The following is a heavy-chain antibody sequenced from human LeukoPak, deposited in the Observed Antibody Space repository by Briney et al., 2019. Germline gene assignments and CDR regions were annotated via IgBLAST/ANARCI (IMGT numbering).Heavy chain of an antibody. V-gene: IGHV3-30*18. D-gene: IGHD3-10*01. CDR2: ISYDGSNK. CDR3: AKDGIGAPDY. J-gene: IGHJ4*02. CDR1: GFTFSSYG. Sequence: GGSLRLSCAASGFTFSSYGMHWVRQAPGKGLEWVAVISYDGSNKYYADSVKGRFTISRDNSKNTLYLQMNSLRAEDTAVYYCAKDGIGAPDYWGQETLVTVSS.